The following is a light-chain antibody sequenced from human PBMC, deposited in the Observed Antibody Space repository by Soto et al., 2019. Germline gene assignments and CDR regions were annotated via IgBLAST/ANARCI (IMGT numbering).Light chain of an antibody. V-gene: IGKV3-11*01. CDR3: HQRSNWPPEIT. Sequence: EIVLTQSPATLSLSPGERAILSCRASQSVSSYLAWYQQKPGQAPRLLIYDASNRATAIPARFSGSGSGTDFTLTISSLEPEDFAVYYCHQRSNWPPEITFGQGTRLEIK. CDR1: QSVSSY. CDR2: DAS. J-gene: IGKJ5*01.